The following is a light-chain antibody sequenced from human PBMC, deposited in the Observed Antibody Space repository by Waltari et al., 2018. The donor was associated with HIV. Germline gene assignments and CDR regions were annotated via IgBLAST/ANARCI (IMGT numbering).Light chain of an antibody. V-gene: IGLV1-44*01. CDR2: GKN. CDR3: ASWDDSLNGPV. J-gene: IGLJ2*01. CDR1: TSNTARNT. Sequence: QSVLTQPPSASGTPAQRVTISCSGSTSNTARNTVPWFHQFPGTAPKVLIFGKNQRPSGVPARFSGSKSGTSASLAISGLQSEDEADYYCASWDDSLNGPVFGGGTKLTVV.